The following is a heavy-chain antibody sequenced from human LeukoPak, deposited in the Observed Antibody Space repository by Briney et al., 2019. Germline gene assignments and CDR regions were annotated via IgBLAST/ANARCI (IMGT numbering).Heavy chain of an antibody. Sequence: PGGSLRLSCAASGFTFSSYWMSWFRQAPGKGLEWVANIKQDGSEKYYVDSVKGRFTISRDNAKNSLYLQMNSLRAEDTAVYYCARVRLWFGELGDAFDIWGQGTMVTVSS. D-gene: IGHD3-10*01. J-gene: IGHJ3*02. V-gene: IGHV3-7*03. CDR2: IKQDGSEK. CDR1: GFTFSSYW. CDR3: ARVRLWFGELGDAFDI.